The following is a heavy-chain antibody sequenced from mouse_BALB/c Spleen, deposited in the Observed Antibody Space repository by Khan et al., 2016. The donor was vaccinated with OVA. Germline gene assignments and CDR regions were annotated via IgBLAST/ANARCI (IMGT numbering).Heavy chain of an antibody. Sequence: EVELVESGGDLEKPGGSLKLSCAASGFTFSTYGMSWVRQTPDKRLEWVATISSGGSYTYYPDSLKGRFTISRDNAKNTLYLQMSNLKSEDTAMYYCARLAYYYNSEGFAYWGQGTLVTVSA. CDR2: ISSGGSYT. CDR1: GFTFSTYG. D-gene: IGHD1-1*01. J-gene: IGHJ3*01. CDR3: ARLAYYYNSEGFAY. V-gene: IGHV5-6*01.